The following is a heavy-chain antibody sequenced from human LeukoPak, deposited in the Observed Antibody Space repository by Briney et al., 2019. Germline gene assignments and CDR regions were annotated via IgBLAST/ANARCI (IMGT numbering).Heavy chain of an antibody. CDR1: GYTFTSYY. V-gene: IGHV1-46*01. CDR3: ARDLLGPVPAATQYYYYGMDV. D-gene: IGHD2-2*01. CDR2: INPSGGST. J-gene: IGHJ6*02. Sequence: ASVKVSCKASGYTFTSYYMHWVRQAPGQGLEWMGIINPSGGSTSYAQKFQGRVTMTRDTFTSTVYMELSSLRSEDTAVYYCARDLLGPVPAATQYYYYGMDVWGQGTTVTVSS.